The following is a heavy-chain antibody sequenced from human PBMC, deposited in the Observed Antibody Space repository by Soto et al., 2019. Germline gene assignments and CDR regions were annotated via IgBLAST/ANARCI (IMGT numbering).Heavy chain of an antibody. CDR2: IGTAGDT. V-gene: IGHV3-13*01. CDR1: GFTFSSYD. D-gene: IGHD2-15*01. J-gene: IGHJ6*03. CDR3: ARGWRGTGGSLPYMDV. Sequence: EVQLVESGGGLIQPGGSLRLSCAASGFTFSSYDMHWVRQATGKGLEWVSAIGTAGDTYYPGSVKGRFTISRENAKNSLYLQMKTLRAGYTALYYCARGWRGTGGSLPYMDVWGKGPTVNVSS.